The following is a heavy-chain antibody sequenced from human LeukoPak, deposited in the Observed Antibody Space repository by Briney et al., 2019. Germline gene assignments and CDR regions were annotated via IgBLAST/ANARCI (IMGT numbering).Heavy chain of an antibody. CDR2: ISGSGGST. V-gene: IGHV3-23*01. D-gene: IGHD6-13*01. CDR3: AKDSSSWFGTPTWYFQH. J-gene: IGHJ1*01. Sequence: GGSLRLSCAASGFTFSSYAMSWVRQAPGKGLEWVSAISGSGGSTYYADSVKGRFTISRDNSKNTLYLQVNSLRAEDTAVYYCAKDSSSWFGTPTWYFQHWGQGTLVTVSS. CDR1: GFTFSSYA.